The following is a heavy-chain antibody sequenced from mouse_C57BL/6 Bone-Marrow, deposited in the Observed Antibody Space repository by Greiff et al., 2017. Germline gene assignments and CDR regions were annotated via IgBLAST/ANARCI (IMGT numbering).Heavy chain of an antibody. J-gene: IGHJ3*01. CDR3: ARGDSYYYGSSPVSY. CDR2: IDPSDSYT. CDR1: GYTFTSYW. Sequence: QVQLQQPGAELVMPGASVKLSCKASGYTFTSYWMHWVQQRPGQGLEWIGEIDPSDSYTNYNQKFKGKSTLTVDKSSSTAYMQLSSLTSEDSAVYYCARGDSYYYGSSPVSYWGQGTLVTVSA. D-gene: IGHD1-1*01. V-gene: IGHV1-69*01.